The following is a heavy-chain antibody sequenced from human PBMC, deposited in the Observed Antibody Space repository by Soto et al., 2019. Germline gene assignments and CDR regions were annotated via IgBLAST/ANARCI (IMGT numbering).Heavy chain of an antibody. D-gene: IGHD2-15*01. J-gene: IGHJ5*02. Sequence: SVKVSCKASGYTFTSYYMHWVRQAPGQGLEWMGIIDPSGGSTSYAQKFQGRVTMTRDTSTSTVYMELSSLRSEDTAVYYCARTRPPIKYCIGGSCYSEYNWFDPWGQGTLVTVSS. CDR1: GYTFTSYY. V-gene: IGHV1-46*01. CDR3: ARTRPPIKYCIGGSCYSEYNWFDP. CDR2: IDPSGGST.